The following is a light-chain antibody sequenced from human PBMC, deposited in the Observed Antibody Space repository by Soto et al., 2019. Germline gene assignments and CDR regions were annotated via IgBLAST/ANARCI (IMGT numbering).Light chain of an antibody. V-gene: IGKV3-20*01. CDR3: QQYGSSGT. Sequence: DIVLTHSPGTLSLSPGERATLSCRASQSVSSSYLAWYQQKPGQAPRLLIYGASSRATGIPDRFSGSGSGTDFTLTISRLEPEDFAVYYCQQYGSSGTFGQGTKVAIK. J-gene: IGKJ1*01. CDR2: GAS. CDR1: QSVSSSY.